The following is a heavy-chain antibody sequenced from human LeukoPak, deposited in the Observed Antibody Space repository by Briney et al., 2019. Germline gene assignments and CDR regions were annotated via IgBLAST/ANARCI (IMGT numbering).Heavy chain of an antibody. V-gene: IGHV4-4*07. Sequence: SETLSLTCTVSGGSITGYYWTWIRQPAGKGLEWIGRVSDTGRAYYNPSLERRVPISLDTSNNRFSLKVTSVTAADPAVYYRARGTHMTPISGYYSFVYWGQGTLVSVSS. CDR2: VSDTGRA. CDR1: GGSITGYY. CDR3: ARGTHMTPISGYYSFVY. J-gene: IGHJ4*02. D-gene: IGHD5-12*01.